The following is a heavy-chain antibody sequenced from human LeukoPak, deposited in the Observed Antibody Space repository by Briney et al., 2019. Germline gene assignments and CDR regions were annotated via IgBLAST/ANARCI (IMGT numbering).Heavy chain of an antibody. CDR2: ISLSTSSI. CDR3: ARVDYYGSGAFDY. CDR1: GFTFSNYN. V-gene: IGHV3-48*01. Sequence: PGGSLRLSCAASGFTFSNYNMNWVRQAPGKGLEWVSYISLSTSSIYYADSVKGRFTVSRDNAKNSLYLQMNSLRAEDTAVYYCARVDYYGSGAFDYWGQGTLVSVSS. D-gene: IGHD3-10*01. J-gene: IGHJ4*02.